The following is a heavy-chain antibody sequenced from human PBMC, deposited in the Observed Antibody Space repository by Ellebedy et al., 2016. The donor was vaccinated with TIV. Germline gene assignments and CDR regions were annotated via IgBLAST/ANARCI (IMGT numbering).Heavy chain of an antibody. CDR1: GFSLSTSGVG. Sequence: SGPTLVXPTQTLTLTCTFSGFSLSTSGVGVGWIRQPPGKALEWLALIYWDDDKRYSPSLKSRLTITKDTSKNQVVLTMTNMDPVDTATYYCAHRRLGELSPLARVHAFDIWGQGTMVTVSS. CDR2: IYWDDDK. CDR3: AHRRLGELSPLARVHAFDI. J-gene: IGHJ3*02. D-gene: IGHD3-16*02. V-gene: IGHV2-5*02.